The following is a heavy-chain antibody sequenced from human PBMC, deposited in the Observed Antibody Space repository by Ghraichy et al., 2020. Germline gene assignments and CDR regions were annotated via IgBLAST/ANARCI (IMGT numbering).Heavy chain of an antibody. CDR2: IYYSGST. CDR1: GGSISSYY. CDR3: ARQRGYSGYDTFDY. J-gene: IGHJ4*02. D-gene: IGHD5-12*01. V-gene: IGHV4-59*08. Sequence: SETLSLTCTVSGGSISSYYWSWIRQPPGKGLEWIGYIYYSGSTNYNPSLKSRVTISVDTSKNQFSLKLSSVTAADTAVYYCARQRGYSGYDTFDYWGQGTLVTVSS.